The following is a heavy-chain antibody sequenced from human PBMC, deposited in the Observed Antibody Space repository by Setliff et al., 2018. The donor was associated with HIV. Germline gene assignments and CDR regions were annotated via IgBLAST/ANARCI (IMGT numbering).Heavy chain of an antibody. CDR2: ISGYGNR. CDR1: GYTFNNYG. CDR3: ASGRGIYGSGALEAYDI. J-gene: IGHJ3*02. V-gene: IGHV1-18*01. Sequence: ASVKVSCKASGYTFNNYGVMWVRQAPGQGLEWMGWISGYGNRKYAQKFEGRLTVTTDTSTSTTYMELRTLRSDDTAVYFCASGRGIYGSGALEAYDIWGQGTMVTVSS. D-gene: IGHD3-10*01.